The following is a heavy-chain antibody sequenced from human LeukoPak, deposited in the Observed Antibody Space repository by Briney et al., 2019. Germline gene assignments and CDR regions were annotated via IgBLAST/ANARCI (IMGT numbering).Heavy chain of an antibody. D-gene: IGHD4-23*01. CDR2: VYYSGSS. Sequence: SETLSLTCTVSGSSISSSSYYWGWIRQPPGKGLEWIGSVYYSGSSYYNPSLKSRVTTSVDTSKNQLSLKLSSVTAADTAVYYCAGQKPVVTFDYWGQGTLVTVSS. CDR3: AGQKPVVTFDY. CDR1: GSSISSSSYY. J-gene: IGHJ4*02. V-gene: IGHV4-39*01.